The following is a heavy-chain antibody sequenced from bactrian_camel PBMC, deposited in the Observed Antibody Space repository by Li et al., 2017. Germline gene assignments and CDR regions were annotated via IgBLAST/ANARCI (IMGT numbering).Heavy chain of an antibody. D-gene: IGHD1*01. CDR3: AAQYTGISGCYATSLAPASFDY. V-gene: IGHV3S53*01. CDR2: INRRGTI. Sequence: LVESGGGSVQPGGALRLSCAYSGVISFISCMGWFRQAPGKEREGVAVINRRGTIRYADFVTGRFTISKVNAEKTLYLQMSNLKPEDTGTYYCAAQYTGISGCYATSLAPASFDYWGQGTQVTVS. J-gene: IGHJ4*01. CDR1: GVISFISC.